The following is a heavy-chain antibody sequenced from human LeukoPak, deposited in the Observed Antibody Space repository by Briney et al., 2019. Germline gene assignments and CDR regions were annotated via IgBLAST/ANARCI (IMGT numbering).Heavy chain of an antibody. Sequence: SETLSLTCAVYGGSFSGYYWGWIRQPPGKGLEWIGEINHRGSTNYNPSLKSQATKSVDPPQNQFSLKLSCVNAADTAVYYCARGEGDYDMSWGYMDVWGKGSTVTVSS. CDR3: ARGEGDYDMSWGYMDV. CDR1: GGSFSGYY. D-gene: IGHD3-9*01. J-gene: IGHJ6*03. CDR2: INHRGST. V-gene: IGHV4-34*01.